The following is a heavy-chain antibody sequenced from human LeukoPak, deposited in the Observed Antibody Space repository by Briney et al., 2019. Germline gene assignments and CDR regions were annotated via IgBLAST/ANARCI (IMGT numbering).Heavy chain of an antibody. Sequence: ASVKVSCKASGYTFTGYYMHWVRQAPGQGLEWMGWINPNSGGTNYAQKFQGWVTMTRDTSISTAYMELSRLRSDDTAVYYCARAAMASLVDDAFDIWGQGTMVTVSS. V-gene: IGHV1-2*04. CDR3: ARAAMASLVDDAFDI. CDR2: INPNSGGT. D-gene: IGHD5-18*01. CDR1: GYTFTGYY. J-gene: IGHJ3*02.